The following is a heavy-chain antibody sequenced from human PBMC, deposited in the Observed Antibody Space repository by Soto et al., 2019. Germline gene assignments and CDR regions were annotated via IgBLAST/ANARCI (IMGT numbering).Heavy chain of an antibody. D-gene: IGHD2-2*01. CDR3: ARVRCSSTSCAMRVAFDI. V-gene: IGHV4-61*08. CDR1: GGSISSGGYY. J-gene: IGHJ3*02. CDR2: IYYSGST. Sequence: PSETLSLTCTVSGGSISSGGYYWSWIRQPPGKGLEWIGYIYYSGSTNYNPSLKSRVTISVDTSKNQFSLKLSSVTAADTAVYYCARVRCSSTSCAMRVAFDIWGQGTMVTVSS.